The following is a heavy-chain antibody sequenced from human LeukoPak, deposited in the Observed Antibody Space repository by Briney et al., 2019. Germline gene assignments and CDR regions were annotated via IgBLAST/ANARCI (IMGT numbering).Heavy chain of an antibody. Sequence: GGSLRLSCAASGFAFSTYWMSWVRQAPGKGLEWVANIKQDGSEKYYVDSVKGRFIISRDNAKNSLYLQMNSLRAEDTAVYYCARDLWVITDYFDYWGQGTLVTVSS. V-gene: IGHV3-7*01. CDR3: ARDLWVITDYFDY. CDR2: IKQDGSEK. D-gene: IGHD1-14*01. J-gene: IGHJ4*02. CDR1: GFAFSTYW.